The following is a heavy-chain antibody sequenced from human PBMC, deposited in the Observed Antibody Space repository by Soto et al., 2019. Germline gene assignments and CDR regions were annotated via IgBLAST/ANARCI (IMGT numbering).Heavy chain of an antibody. CDR2: TYYNGNA. CDR1: GVSIDRSNYY. Sequence: SETLSLTCNVSGVSIDRSNYYWDWLRQPPGKGLEWIGTTYYNGNAYYNPSLRSRVSMSVDTSKNQFSLKLISVTAADTAVYYCARAAYDYGDYLDYWGQGTLVTVSS. J-gene: IGHJ4*02. CDR3: ARAAYDYGDYLDY. D-gene: IGHD4-17*01. V-gene: IGHV4-39*07.